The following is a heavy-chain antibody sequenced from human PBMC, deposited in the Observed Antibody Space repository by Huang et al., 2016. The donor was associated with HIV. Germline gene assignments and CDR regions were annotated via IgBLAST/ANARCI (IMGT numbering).Heavy chain of an antibody. Sequence: VQLIQSGAEVKKTGSSVRVSCRASEGTFSSYSIGWMRQAPGPGLEWMGGIIPVFGTTTYAQKFQGRGSIAADESTSTAYMDLNSLRSEDTAVYYCARAALVNNQYFDYWGQGTLVTVSS. J-gene: IGHJ4*02. V-gene: IGHV1-69*13. CDR3: ARAALVNNQYFDY. CDR1: EGTFSSYS. D-gene: IGHD5-18*01. CDR2: IIPVFGTT.